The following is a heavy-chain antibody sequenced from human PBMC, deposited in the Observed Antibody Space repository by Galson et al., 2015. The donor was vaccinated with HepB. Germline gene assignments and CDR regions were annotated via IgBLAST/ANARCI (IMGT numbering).Heavy chain of an antibody. Sequence: QVQLQESGPGLVKPSETLSLTCTVSGGSIGSYYWSWIRQPPGKGLEWIGYIYYSGSTNYNPSLKSRVTISVDTSKNQFSLKLSSVTAADTAVYYCARESIAAAGRRRFDYWGQGTLVTVSS. CDR3: ARESIAAAGRRRFDY. J-gene: IGHJ4*02. V-gene: IGHV4-59*01. CDR1: GGSIGSYY. CDR2: IYYSGST. D-gene: IGHD6-13*01.